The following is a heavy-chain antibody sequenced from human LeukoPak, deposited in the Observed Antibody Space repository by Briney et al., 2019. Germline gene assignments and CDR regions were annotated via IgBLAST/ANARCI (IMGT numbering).Heavy chain of an antibody. V-gene: IGHV3-30*03. Sequence: PGGSLRLSCTASGFTFSHYGMHWVRQAPGKGLEWLAVISNDGNIKHYADSVKGRFSLSRDNSRNTLYLQMNSLRAEDTAVYYCARAPYGSGSYSLYYYYGMDVWGQGTTVTVSS. CDR1: GFTFSHYG. J-gene: IGHJ6*02. CDR3: ARAPYGSGSYSLYYYYGMDV. CDR2: ISNDGNIK. D-gene: IGHD3-10*01.